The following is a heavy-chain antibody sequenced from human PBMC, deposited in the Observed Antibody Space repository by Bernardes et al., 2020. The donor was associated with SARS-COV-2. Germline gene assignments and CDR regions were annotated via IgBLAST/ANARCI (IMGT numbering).Heavy chain of an antibody. CDR1: GFTFSTSA. J-gene: IGHJ4*02. V-gene: IGHV3-23*01. CDR3: AKARFEDSTHYYDY. Sequence: GGSLRLSCAASGFTFSTSAMSWVRQAPGKGLEWVSDISGRGGNIYYSDSVKGRFTVSRDNSKNTMYLQMSGLRAEDTAVYYCAKARFEDSTHYYDYWSQGTQVTVSS. D-gene: IGHD3-22*01. CDR2: ISGRGGNI.